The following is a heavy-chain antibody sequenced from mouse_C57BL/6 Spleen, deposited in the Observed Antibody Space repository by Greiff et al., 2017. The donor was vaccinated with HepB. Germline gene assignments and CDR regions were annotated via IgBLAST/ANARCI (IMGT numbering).Heavy chain of an antibody. D-gene: IGHD1-1*01. CDR3: ARRPVVASGGFDY. V-gene: IGHV1-18*01. Sequence: EVKLQQSGPELVKPGASVKIPCKASGYTFTDYNMDWVKQSHGKSLEWIGDINPNNGGTIYNQKFKGKATLTVEKSSSTAYMELRSLTSEDTAVYDCARRPVVASGGFDYWGQGTTLTVSS. CDR1: GYTFTDYN. J-gene: IGHJ2*01. CDR2: INPNNGGT.